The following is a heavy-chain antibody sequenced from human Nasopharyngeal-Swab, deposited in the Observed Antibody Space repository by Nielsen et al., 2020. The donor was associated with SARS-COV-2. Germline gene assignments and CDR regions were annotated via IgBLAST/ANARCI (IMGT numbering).Heavy chain of an antibody. Sequence: SETLSLTCTASGGSISSYYWSWIRQPPGKGLEWIGYIYYSGSTNYNPSLKSRVTISVDTSKNQFSLKLSSVTAADTAVYYCARGRYYYGSGTRGAFDIWGQGTMVTVSS. J-gene: IGHJ3*02. CDR1: GGSISSYY. V-gene: IGHV4-59*01. D-gene: IGHD3-10*01. CDR2: IYYSGST. CDR3: ARGRYYYGSGTRGAFDI.